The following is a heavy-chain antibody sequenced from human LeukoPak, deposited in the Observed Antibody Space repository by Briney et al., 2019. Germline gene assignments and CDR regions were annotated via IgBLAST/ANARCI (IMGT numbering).Heavy chain of an antibody. D-gene: IGHD1-26*01. CDR1: GDSISSYY. V-gene: IGHV4-4*07. CDR2: IYTSGST. CDR3: ARANGYNGELLPIYYYYYMDV. Sequence: SETLSLTCTVSGDSISSYYWSWIRQPPGKGLEWIGRIYTSGSTNYNPSLKSRVTISVDTSKNQFSLKLSSVTAADTAVYYCARANGYNGELLPIYYYYYMDVWGKGTTVTVSS. J-gene: IGHJ6*03.